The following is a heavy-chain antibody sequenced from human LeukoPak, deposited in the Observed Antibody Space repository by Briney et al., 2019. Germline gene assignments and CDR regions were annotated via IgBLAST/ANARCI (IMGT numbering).Heavy chain of an antibody. CDR2: LYYTGNT. V-gene: IGHV4-39*01. J-gene: IGHJ4*02. D-gene: IGHD3-3*01. CDR3: ARHDYDFWSGLFDF. CDR1: GGSISSSRFY. Sequence: PSETLSLTCSVSGGSISSSRFYWVWIRQPPGKGLEWIGSLYYTGNTYYNPSLNSRVTISIDTSQNQFSLKLTSVTAAVTAVYYCARHDYDFWSGLFDFWGQGTLVTVSS.